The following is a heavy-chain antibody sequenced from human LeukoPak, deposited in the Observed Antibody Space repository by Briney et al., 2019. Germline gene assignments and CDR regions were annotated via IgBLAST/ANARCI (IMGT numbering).Heavy chain of an antibody. CDR3: AADRGNSYYYYGMDV. V-gene: IGHV1-58*01. Sequence: GTSVTVSCTASGFTFTSSAVQWVRQARGQRLEWIGWIVVGSGNTNYAQKFQERVTITRDMSTSTAYMELSSLRSEDTAVYYCAADRGNSYYYYGMDVWGQGTTVTVSS. CDR2: IVVGSGNT. CDR1: GFTFTSSA. D-gene: IGHD4-23*01. J-gene: IGHJ6*02.